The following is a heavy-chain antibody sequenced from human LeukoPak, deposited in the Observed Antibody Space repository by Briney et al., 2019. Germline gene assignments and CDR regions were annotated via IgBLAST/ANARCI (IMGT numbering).Heavy chain of an antibody. CDR1: GYTFTSYG. Sequence: ASVKVSCKASGYTFTSYGISWVRQAPGQGLEWMGWISAYNGNTNYAQKLQGRVTMTTDTSTSTAYMELRSLRSDDTAVYYCARATKTYYDILTGLNWFDPWGQGTLVTVSS. CDR3: ARATKTYYDILTGLNWFDP. J-gene: IGHJ5*02. CDR2: ISAYNGNT. V-gene: IGHV1-18*01. D-gene: IGHD3-9*01.